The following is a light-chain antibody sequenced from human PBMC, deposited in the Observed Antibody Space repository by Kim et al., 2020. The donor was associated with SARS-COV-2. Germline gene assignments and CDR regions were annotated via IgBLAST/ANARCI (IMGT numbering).Light chain of an antibody. V-gene: IGLV4-60*03. Sequence: WVRLTCTLSSGHSSYIIAWHQQQPGKAPRYLMKLEGSGSYNKGSGVPDRFSGSSSGADRYLTISNLQSEDEADYYCETWDSNTRVFGGGTQLTDL. CDR3: ETWDSNTRV. CDR1: SGHSSYI. CDR2: LEGSGSY. J-gene: IGLJ3*02.